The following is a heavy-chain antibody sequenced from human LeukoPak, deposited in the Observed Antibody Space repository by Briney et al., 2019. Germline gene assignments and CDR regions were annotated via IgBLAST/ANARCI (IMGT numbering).Heavy chain of an antibody. V-gene: IGHV3-53*01. Sequence: PGGSLRLSCAASEFTVSTNYMNWVRQAPGKGLEWVSVVYYDGNTYYADSVKGRFTISRDSSKNTLYLQMNSLRAEDTAVYYCARGPPLFDPWGQGTLVAVSS. J-gene: IGHJ5*02. CDR3: ARGPPLFDP. CDR2: VYYDGNT. CDR1: EFTVSTNY.